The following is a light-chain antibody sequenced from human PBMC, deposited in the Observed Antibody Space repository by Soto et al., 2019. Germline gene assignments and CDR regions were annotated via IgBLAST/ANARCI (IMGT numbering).Light chain of an antibody. Sequence: IQMTQSPSSVSASVGDRVAISCRASQSIGIWMAWYQQKPGKAPRFLIYTASTLLGGVPSRFSGSGSGTVFTLTISSLQPDDFATYYCQQSRDYSWTFGQGNKVEIK. CDR2: TAS. CDR3: QQSRDYSWT. J-gene: IGKJ1*01. V-gene: IGKV1-5*03. CDR1: QSIGIW.